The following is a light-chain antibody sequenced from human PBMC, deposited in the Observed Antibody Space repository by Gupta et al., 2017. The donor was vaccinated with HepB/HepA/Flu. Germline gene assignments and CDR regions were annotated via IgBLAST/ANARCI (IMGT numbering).Light chain of an antibody. J-gene: IGLJ1*01. CDR2: VGTGGIVG. V-gene: IGLV9-49*03. CDR1: SASKNAN. CDR3: GTDHGSGSNFVYV. Sequence: QPVLTQTPFASASLGASVTLTCTLPSASKNANVDWYQQRPGKGPRFLMRVGTGGIVGSKGDGIPDRFSVLGSGLNRYLTINNIQEEDESDYHCGTDHGSGSNFVYVFGPGTKVTVL.